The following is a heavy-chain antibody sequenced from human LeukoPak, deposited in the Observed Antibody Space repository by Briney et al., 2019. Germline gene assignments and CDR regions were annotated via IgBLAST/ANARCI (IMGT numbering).Heavy chain of an antibody. CDR2: ISGSGGST. J-gene: IGHJ6*03. CDR1: GFTFSSYG. V-gene: IGHV3-23*01. CDR3: AKEDGVTMIVVARGMDV. D-gene: IGHD3-22*01. Sequence: GGSLRLSCAASGFTFSSYGMSWVRQAPGKGLEWVSAISGSGGSTYYADSVKGRFTISRDNSKNTLYLQMNSLRAEDTAIYYCAKEDGVTMIVVARGMDVWGKGTTVTVSS.